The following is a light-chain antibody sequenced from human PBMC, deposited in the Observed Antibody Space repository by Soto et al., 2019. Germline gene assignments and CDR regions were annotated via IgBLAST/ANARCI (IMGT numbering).Light chain of an antibody. CDR2: DAS. CDR3: QQRSNWPST. CDR1: QSVSSY. V-gene: IGKV3-11*01. Sequence: IVLTQSPATLSLYKGERATLSCRASQSVSSYLAWYQQKPGQAPRLLIYDASNRATGIPARFSGSGSGTDLTLTISSLEPEDFAVYYCQQRSNWPSTFGQGTRLEI. J-gene: IGKJ5*01.